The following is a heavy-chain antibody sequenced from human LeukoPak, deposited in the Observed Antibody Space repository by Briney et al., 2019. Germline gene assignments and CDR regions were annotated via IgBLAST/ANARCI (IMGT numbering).Heavy chain of an antibody. CDR2: INHSGST. D-gene: IGHD3-10*01. CDR3: VSSGSDDY. Sequence: SETLSLTCAVYGGSFSGYYWSWIRQPPGKGLEWIGEINHSGSTNYNPSLKSRVTISVDTSKNQFSLKLSSVTAADTAVYYCVSSGSDDYWGQGTLVTVSS. J-gene: IGHJ4*02. CDR1: GGSFSGYY. V-gene: IGHV4-34*01.